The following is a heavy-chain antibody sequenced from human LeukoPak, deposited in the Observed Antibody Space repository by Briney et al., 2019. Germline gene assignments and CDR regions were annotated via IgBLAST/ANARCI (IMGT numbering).Heavy chain of an antibody. D-gene: IGHD6-6*01. J-gene: IGHJ4*02. Sequence: AGGSLRLSCAASGFTFSTHWMIWVRQAPGKGLEWVANIKQDGSEAYYVDSVKGRFTISRDNAKNSLYLQMNSPRAEDTAVYYCASGRAAHLFDYWGQGTLVTVSS. CDR3: ASGRAAHLFDY. V-gene: IGHV3-7*01. CDR2: IKQDGSEA. CDR1: GFTFSTHW.